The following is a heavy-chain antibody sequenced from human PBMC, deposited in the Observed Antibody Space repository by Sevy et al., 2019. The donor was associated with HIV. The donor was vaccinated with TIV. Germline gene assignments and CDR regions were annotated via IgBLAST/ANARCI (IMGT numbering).Heavy chain of an antibody. CDR2: LYYRGGT. D-gene: IGHD3-16*02. Sequence: SETLSLTCTVSGGSISSYYWSWIRQPPGKGLEWIGYLYYRGGTNYNPSLKSRVTISVDTSRNQFSLKLNSVTAADSAAYYCARHSIAPRSWYFDLWGRGTLVTVSS. CDR3: ARHSIAPRSWYFDL. CDR1: GGSISSYY. V-gene: IGHV4-59*01. J-gene: IGHJ2*01.